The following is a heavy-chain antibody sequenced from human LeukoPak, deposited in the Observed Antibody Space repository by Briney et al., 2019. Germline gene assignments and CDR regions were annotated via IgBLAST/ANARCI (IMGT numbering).Heavy chain of an antibody. J-gene: IGHJ4*02. V-gene: IGHV3-23*01. CDR3: AKDDLGFGKLGY. D-gene: IGHD3-10*01. CDR2: IRGSGGAT. CDR1: GFTFSTYA. Sequence: GGSLRLSCAASGFTFSTYAMSWVRRAPGKGLEWVSGIRGSGGATYYADSVKGRFTISRDNSKNMLYLQMNSLRAEDTAVYYCAKDDLGFGKLGYWGQGTLVTVSS.